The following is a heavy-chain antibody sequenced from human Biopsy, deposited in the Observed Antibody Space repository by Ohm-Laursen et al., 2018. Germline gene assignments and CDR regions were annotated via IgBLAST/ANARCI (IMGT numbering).Heavy chain of an antibody. CDR2: IWYDGSDK. J-gene: IGHJ6*02. V-gene: IGHV3-33*01. D-gene: IGHD1-1*01. CDR1: GFKFDNYG. Sequence: SLRLSCAAFGFKFDNYGMNWVRQAPGKGLEWVAVIWYDGSDKYYGDSVKGRFTISRDNAKNTVDLQMNSLRAEDTAVCYCARDGRGYNYQYYYGMDIWGQGTAVTVSS. CDR3: ARDGRGYNYQYYYGMDI.